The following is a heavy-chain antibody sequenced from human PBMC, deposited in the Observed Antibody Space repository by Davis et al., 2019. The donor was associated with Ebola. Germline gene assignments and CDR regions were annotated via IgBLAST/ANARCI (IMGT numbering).Heavy chain of an antibody. CDR2: IYHSGNT. J-gene: IGHJ4*02. Sequence: SETLSLTCAVSAGSISSSTWWNWVRQPPGKGLEWIGEIYHSGNTNYNPSFKSRVTISVDKSTNQSSLKLSSVTAADTAVYYCARGAWHGDIDYWGQGTLVTVSS. CDR3: ARGAWHGDIDY. D-gene: IGHD4-17*01. V-gene: IGHV4-4*02. CDR1: AGSISSSTW.